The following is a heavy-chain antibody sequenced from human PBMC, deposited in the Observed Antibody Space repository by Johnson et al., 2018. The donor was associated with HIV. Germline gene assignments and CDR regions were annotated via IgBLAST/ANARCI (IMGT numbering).Heavy chain of an antibody. J-gene: IGHJ3*02. Sequence: VQPGGSLTLSCAASGFTFSSYGMRWVRQAPGKGLEWVAVIWYDGSNKYYADSVKGRFTISRDNSKNTLYLQMNSLRAEDTAVYYCARDQWPGNDAFDIWGQGTMVTVSS. V-gene: IGHV3-33*01. CDR2: IWYDGSNK. CDR3: ARDQWPGNDAFDI. D-gene: IGHD6-19*01. CDR1: GFTFSSYG.